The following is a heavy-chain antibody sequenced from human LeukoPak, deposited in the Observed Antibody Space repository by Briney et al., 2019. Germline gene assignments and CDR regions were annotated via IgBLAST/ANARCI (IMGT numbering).Heavy chain of an antibody. Sequence: ASVRVSCKASGYSLTGYYMYWVRQAPGQGLEWMGWINPNSGGTKYTRKFQGRVTMTRDTSISTAYMELSRLTSDDTAMYYCARDKLGLGELSLYDEWGQGTQVTVSS. V-gene: IGHV1-2*02. D-gene: IGHD3-16*02. CDR2: INPNSGGT. CDR1: GYSLTGYY. CDR3: ARDKLGLGELSLYDE. J-gene: IGHJ4*02.